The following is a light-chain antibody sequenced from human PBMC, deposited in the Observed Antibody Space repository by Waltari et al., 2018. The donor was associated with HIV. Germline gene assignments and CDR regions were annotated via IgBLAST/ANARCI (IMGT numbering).Light chain of an antibody. CDR1: QSVSGN. CDR3: QQYNNWRRAST. Sequence: EIVMTQSPATLSVSPGERATVSCRVSQSVSGNLAWYQQKPGQAPRLLIYGTSTRATGVPVRFSGSGSGTEFTLTISSLQSEDFAVYFCQQYNNWRRASTFGPGTKVEIK. J-gene: IGKJ3*01. CDR2: GTS. V-gene: IGKV3-15*01.